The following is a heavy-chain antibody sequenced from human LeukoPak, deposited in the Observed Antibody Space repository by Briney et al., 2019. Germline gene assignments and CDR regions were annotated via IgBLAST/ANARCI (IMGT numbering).Heavy chain of an antibody. V-gene: IGHV4-39*01. D-gene: IGHD3-9*01. CDR1: GGSISSSSYY. J-gene: IGHJ3*02. CDR3: ARRDFDWFLQDDAFDI. Sequence: SETLSLTCTVSGGSISSSSYYWGWIRQPPGKGPEWIGSIYYSGSTYYNPSLKSRVTISVDTSKNQFSLKLSSVTAADTAVYYCARRDFDWFLQDDAFDIWGQGTMVTVSS. CDR2: IYYSGST.